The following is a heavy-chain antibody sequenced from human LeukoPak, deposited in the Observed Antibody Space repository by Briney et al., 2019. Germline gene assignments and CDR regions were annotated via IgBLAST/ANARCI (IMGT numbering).Heavy chain of an antibody. J-gene: IGHJ4*02. Sequence: KPSETLSLTCTVSGGSISTYYWSWIRQPPGKGLEWIGYIYYSGNTNYNPSLKSRVTISVDTSKNQFSLKLTSVTAADTAVYYCARAPIPGYGHYYFHYWGQGTLVTVSS. CDR3: ARAPIPGYGHYYFHY. CDR2: IYYSGNT. V-gene: IGHV4-59*08. D-gene: IGHD5-18*01. CDR1: GGSISTYY.